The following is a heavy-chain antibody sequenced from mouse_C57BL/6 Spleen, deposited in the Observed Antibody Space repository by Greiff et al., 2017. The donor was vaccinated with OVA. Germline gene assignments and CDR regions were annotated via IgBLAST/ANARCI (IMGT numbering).Heavy chain of an antibody. CDR3: ARERGYGNYSFYWYFDV. J-gene: IGHJ1*03. Sequence: QVQLQQSGAELVRPGSSVKLSCKASGFTFTSYWMPWVKQRPIQGLEWIGNIDPSDSETYYNQKFKDKATFTVDKSTSTAYMQLSSLTSEDSAVYYCARERGYGNYSFYWYFDVWGTGTTVTVSS. D-gene: IGHD2-1*01. CDR2: IDPSDSET. CDR1: GFTFTSYW. V-gene: IGHV1-52*01.